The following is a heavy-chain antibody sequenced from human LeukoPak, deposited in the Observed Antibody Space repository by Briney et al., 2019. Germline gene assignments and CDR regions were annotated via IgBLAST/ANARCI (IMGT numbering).Heavy chain of an antibody. D-gene: IGHD6-19*01. J-gene: IGHJ4*02. CDR3: ASGGPYSSGWYLEF. V-gene: IGHV4-31*01. Sequence: SQTLSLTCTVSGGSVSSSGHYWGWVRQLPGEGLEWIGYIYYTGSTYYNPSLKSQLTISEDRSKNQFSLRLTSVTAADTALYHCASGGPYSSGWYLEFWGQGTLVSVSS. CDR2: IYYTGST. CDR1: GGSVSSSGHY.